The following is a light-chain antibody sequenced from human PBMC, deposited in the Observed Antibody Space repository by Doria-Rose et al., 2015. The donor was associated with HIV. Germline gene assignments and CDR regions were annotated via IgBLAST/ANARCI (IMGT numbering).Light chain of an antibody. V-gene: IGKV3-20*01. CDR3: RQYGTSWT. Sequence: EIVLTQSPGTLSLSPGERATLSCRASQSFSSTYLAWYQQKPGQAPSLLIYDGSTRATGIPDRFSASGSVTDFTLTINRLEPEDLALYCCRQYGTSWTFGQGTKVEI. J-gene: IGKJ1*01. CDR2: DGS. CDR1: QSFSSTY.